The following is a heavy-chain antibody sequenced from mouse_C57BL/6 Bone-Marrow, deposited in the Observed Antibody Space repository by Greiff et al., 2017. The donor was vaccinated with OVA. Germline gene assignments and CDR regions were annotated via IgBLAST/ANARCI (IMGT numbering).Heavy chain of an antibody. J-gene: IGHJ2*01. CDR2: INPNNGGT. CDR3: ARWLLRGAYYFDY. Sequence: EVQLQQSGPELVKPGASVKISCKASGYTFTDYYMNWVKQSHGKSLEWIGDINPNNGGTSYNQKFKGKATLTVDKSSSTAYMELRSLTSEDSAVYDCARWLLRGAYYFDYWGQGTTLTVSS. CDR1: GYTFTDYY. V-gene: IGHV1-26*01. D-gene: IGHD2-3*01.